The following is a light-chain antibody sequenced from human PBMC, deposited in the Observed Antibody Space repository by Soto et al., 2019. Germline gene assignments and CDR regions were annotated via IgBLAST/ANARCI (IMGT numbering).Light chain of an antibody. CDR3: QQYGSSSWT. V-gene: IGKV3-20*01. CDR1: QSVSSSY. J-gene: IGKJ1*01. CDR2: AAS. Sequence: VFTQSPGTLSLSPWERATLSCSDSQSVSSSYLAWYQQKPGQAPRLLIYAASSRATGIPDRFSGSGSGTDFTLTITRLEPEDFAVYYCQQYGSSSWTFGQGTKVDIK.